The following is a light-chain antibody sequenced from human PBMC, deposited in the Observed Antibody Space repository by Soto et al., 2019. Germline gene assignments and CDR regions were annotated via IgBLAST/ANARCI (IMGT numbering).Light chain of an antibody. Sequence: QSALTQPAYVSGSPGQSIAISCTGTSGDVGAYDFVSWHQQHPGKAPKLMSHDVSRRPSGVSDRFSGSKSGNTASLIISGLQAEDEADYYCSSFTGGSPSYGFGTGTKVTVL. CDR3: SSFTGGSPSYG. V-gene: IGLV2-14*01. CDR1: SGDVGAYDF. J-gene: IGLJ1*01. CDR2: DVS.